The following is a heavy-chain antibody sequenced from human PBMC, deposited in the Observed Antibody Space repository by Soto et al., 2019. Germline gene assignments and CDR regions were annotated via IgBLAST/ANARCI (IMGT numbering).Heavy chain of an antibody. CDR3: ARGRRSGTPSAYYYSYYCMDV. D-gene: IGHD1-1*01. Sequence: SETLSLTCAVYGGSFSAYYWSRIRQPPGKGLEWIGEINHSGSTNYNPSLKSRVTISVDTSKNQFSLKLSSVTAADTAVYYCARGRRSGTPSAYYYSYYCMDVSGQGTTVTVSS. CDR2: INHSGST. CDR1: GGSFSAYY. V-gene: IGHV4-34*01. J-gene: IGHJ6*02.